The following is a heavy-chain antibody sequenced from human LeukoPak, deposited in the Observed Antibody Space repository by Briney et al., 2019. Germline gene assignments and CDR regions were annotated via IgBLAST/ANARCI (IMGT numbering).Heavy chain of an antibody. CDR2: ISAYNGNT. V-gene: IGHV1-18*01. D-gene: IGHD6-13*01. CDR1: GYTFTSYG. Sequence: GASVKVSCKASGYTFTSYGISWVRQAPGQGLEWMGWISAYNGNTNYAQKLQGRVTMTTDTSTSTAYMELRSLRSDDTVVYYCARDRSSWYGGNWFDPWGQGTLVTVSS. J-gene: IGHJ5*02. CDR3: ARDRSSWYGGNWFDP.